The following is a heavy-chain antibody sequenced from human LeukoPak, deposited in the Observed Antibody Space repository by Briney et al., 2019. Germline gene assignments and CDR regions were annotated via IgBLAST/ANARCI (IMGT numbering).Heavy chain of an antibody. CDR3: ARDVQAGPGY. D-gene: IGHD6-19*01. V-gene: IGHV3-74*01. CDR2: INTDGSST. CDR1: GFTFSSYW. Sequence: GSLRLACAASGFTFSSYWMHWVRQAPGKGLVWVSRINTDGSSTNYADSVKGRFTISRDNAKNTLYLQMSSLRAEDAAVYYCARDVQAGPGYWGQGTLVAVSS. J-gene: IGHJ4*02.